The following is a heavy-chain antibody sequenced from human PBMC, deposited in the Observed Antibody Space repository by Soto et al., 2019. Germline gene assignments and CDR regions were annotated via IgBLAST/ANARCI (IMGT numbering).Heavy chain of an antibody. Sequence: SETLSLTCTVSGGSIRSSSYFCDWIRQPPGKGLEWIGSIYYSGSTYYNPSLKSRVTISVDTSKNQFSLRLSSVTAADTAVYYCARRSSSSWGYFDSWGQGTLVTVSS. V-gene: IGHV4-39*01. CDR1: GGSIRSSSYF. CDR3: ARRSSSSWGYFDS. CDR2: IYYSGST. D-gene: IGHD6-13*01. J-gene: IGHJ4*02.